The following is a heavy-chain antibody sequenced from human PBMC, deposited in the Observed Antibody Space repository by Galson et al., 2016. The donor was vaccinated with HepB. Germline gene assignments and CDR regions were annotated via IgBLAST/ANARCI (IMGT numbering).Heavy chain of an antibody. Sequence: SLRLSCAASGFNFDNFYMNWIRQAPGKGLEWIADISAAGSFFNYADSVRGRFIISRDNAKKSLSPQMDSLRADDTGVYYCARERASHIRDAFEIWGRGTKVTVSS. D-gene: IGHD5-24*01. CDR2: ISAAGSFF. CDR3: ARERASHIRDAFEI. CDR1: GFNFDNFY. J-gene: IGHJ3*02. V-gene: IGHV3-11*06.